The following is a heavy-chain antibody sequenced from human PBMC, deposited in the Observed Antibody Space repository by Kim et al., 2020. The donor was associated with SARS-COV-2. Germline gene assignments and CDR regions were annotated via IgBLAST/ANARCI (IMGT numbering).Heavy chain of an antibody. Sequence: SETLSLTCTVSGGSISSYYWSWIRQPPGKGLEWIGYIYYSGSTNYNPSLKSRVTISVDTSKNQFSLKLSSVTAADTAVYYCARGVAARFTYYGMDVWGQGTTVTVSS. V-gene: IGHV4-59*13. CDR3: ARGVAARFTYYGMDV. CDR1: GGSISSYY. CDR2: IYYSGST. D-gene: IGHD6-6*01. J-gene: IGHJ6*02.